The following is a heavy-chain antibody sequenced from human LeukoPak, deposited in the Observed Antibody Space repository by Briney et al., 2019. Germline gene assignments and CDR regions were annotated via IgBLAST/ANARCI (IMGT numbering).Heavy chain of an antibody. Sequence: PSETLSLTCNVSGGSISSYYWSWIRQPPGKGLEWIGYIYYSGSTNYNPSLKSRVTISVDTSKNQFSLKLSSVTAADTAVYYCVRDRRGAKSYYFDYWGQGTLVTVSS. V-gene: IGHV4-59*01. J-gene: IGHJ4*02. CDR2: IYYSGST. CDR1: GGSISSYY. CDR3: VRDRRGAKSYYFDY. D-gene: IGHD3-10*01.